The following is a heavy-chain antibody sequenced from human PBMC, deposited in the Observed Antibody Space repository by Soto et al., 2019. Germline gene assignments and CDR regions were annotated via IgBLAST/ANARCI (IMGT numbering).Heavy chain of an antibody. J-gene: IGHJ3*02. Sequence: QLQLVQSGAEVKKPGSSVKVSCKASGGTFSSFTVNWVRQAPGQGLEWMGGFMPILGAANYAPKFQGRVTIIADESTNTGYMELSSLRPEDTAVYYCARGNAFDIWGQGTMVTVS. CDR2: FMPILGAA. CDR1: GGTFSSFT. CDR3: ARGNAFDI. V-gene: IGHV1-69*01.